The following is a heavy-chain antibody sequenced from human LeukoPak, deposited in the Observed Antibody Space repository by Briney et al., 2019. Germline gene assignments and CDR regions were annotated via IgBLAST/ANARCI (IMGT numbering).Heavy chain of an antibody. CDR2: TYYRSKWYN. J-gene: IGHJ5*02. CDR3: ARALGAEGWFDP. CDR1: GDSFSSNSAA. V-gene: IGHV6-1*01. Sequence: SQTLSLTCAIPGDSFSSNSAAWNWIRQSPSRGLEWLGRTYYRSKWYNDYAVSVKSRITINPDTSKNQFSLQLNSVTPEDTAVYYCARALGAEGWFDPWGQGTLVTVSS. D-gene: IGHD1-26*01.